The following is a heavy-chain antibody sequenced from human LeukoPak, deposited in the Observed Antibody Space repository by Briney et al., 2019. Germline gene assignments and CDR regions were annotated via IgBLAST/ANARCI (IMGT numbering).Heavy chain of an antibody. J-gene: IGHJ4*02. V-gene: IGHV3-7*01. CDR1: GFTFSSYW. D-gene: IGHD3-10*01. CDR2: INHNGNVN. Sequence: PGGSLRLSCAASGFTFSSYWMNWARQAPGKGLEWVASINHNGNVNYYVDSVKGRFTISRDNAKNSLYLQMSNLRAEDTAVYYCARLSYGSGSYYTDYWGQGTLVTVSS. CDR3: ARLSYGSGSYYTDY.